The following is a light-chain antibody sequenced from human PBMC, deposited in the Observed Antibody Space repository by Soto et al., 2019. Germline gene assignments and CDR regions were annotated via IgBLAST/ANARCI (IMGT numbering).Light chain of an antibody. CDR3: QQRSNWPRGAHT. J-gene: IGKJ4*01. CDR2: DAS. CDR1: QSVSSY. V-gene: IGKV3-11*01. Sequence: EIVLTQSPATLSLSPGERATLSCRASQSVSSYSAWYQQKPGQAPRLLIYDASNRATGIPARFSGSGSGTDFTLTISSLEPEDFAVYYCQQRSNWPRGAHTFGGGTKVDI.